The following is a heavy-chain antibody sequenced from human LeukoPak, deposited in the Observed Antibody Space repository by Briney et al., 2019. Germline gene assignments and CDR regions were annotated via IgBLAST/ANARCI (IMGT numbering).Heavy chain of an antibody. J-gene: IGHJ4*02. V-gene: IGHV1-2*02. CDR1: GYTFTGYY. CDR3: AVGLRYFDWLPPPFDY. Sequence: ASVKVSCKASGYTFTGYYMHWVRQAPGQGLEWMGWINPNSGGTNYALKFQGRVTMTRDTSISTAYMELSRLRSDDTAVYYCAVGLRYFDWLPPPFDYWGQGTLVTVSS. CDR2: INPNSGGT. D-gene: IGHD3-9*01.